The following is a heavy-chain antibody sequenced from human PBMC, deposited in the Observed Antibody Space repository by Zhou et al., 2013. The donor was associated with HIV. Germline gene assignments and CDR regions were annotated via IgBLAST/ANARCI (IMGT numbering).Heavy chain of an antibody. V-gene: IGHV1-69*12. Sequence: QVQLVQSGAEMKKPGSSVKVSCKAFGRTFSSYATNWVRQAPGQGLEWIGGIVPIFATPNYAQKFEGRVTITADESTSTVYMELKRLSSDDTAVYYCARDRDVVPIVAATSWFDSWGRGTLVTVSS. D-gene: IGHD2-15*01. J-gene: IGHJ5*01. CDR2: IVPIFATP. CDR1: GRTFSSYA. CDR3: ARDRDVVPIVAATSWFDS.